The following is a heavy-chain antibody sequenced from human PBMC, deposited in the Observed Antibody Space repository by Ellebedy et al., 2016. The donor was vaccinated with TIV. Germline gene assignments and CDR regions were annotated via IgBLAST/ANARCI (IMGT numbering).Heavy chain of an antibody. CDR1: DGSIRSYH. CDR2: FHYSGTT. CDR3: ARTSTMVRGALDY. J-gene: IGHJ4*02. Sequence: SETLSLTXTVSDGSIRSYHWSWIRQSPGKGLEWIGYFHYSGTTNYNPSLKSRLSISVDTSKNQFSLNLSSLTAADTGVYYCARTSTMVRGALDYWGQGTLVTVSS. V-gene: IGHV4-59*01. D-gene: IGHD3-10*01.